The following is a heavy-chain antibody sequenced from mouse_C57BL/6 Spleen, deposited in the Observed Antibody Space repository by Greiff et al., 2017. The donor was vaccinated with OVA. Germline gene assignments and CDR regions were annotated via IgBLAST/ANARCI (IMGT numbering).Heavy chain of an antibody. CDR2: ISYDGSN. V-gene: IGHV3-6*01. CDR1: GYSITSGYY. CDR3: ARDEGYYYGSSSFAY. J-gene: IGHJ3*01. D-gene: IGHD1-1*01. Sequence: EVQRVESGPGLVKPSQSLSLTCSVTGYSITSGYYWNWIRQFPGNKLEWMGYISYDGSNNYNPSLKNRISITRDTSKNQFFLKLNSVTTEDTATYYCARDEGYYYGSSSFAYWGQGTLVTVSA.